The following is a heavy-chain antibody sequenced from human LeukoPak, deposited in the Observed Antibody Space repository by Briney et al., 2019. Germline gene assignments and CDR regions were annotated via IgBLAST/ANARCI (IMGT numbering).Heavy chain of an antibody. D-gene: IGHD4-17*01. CDR3: AIVDYGELNWFDP. Sequence: GSSVKVSCKASGGTFSSYAISWVRQAPGQGLEWMGRIIPILGIANYAQKFQGRVTITADKSTSTAYMELSSLRSEDTAVYYCAIVDYGELNWFDPWGQGTLVIVSS. V-gene: IGHV1-69*04. J-gene: IGHJ5*02. CDR1: GGTFSSYA. CDR2: IIPILGIA.